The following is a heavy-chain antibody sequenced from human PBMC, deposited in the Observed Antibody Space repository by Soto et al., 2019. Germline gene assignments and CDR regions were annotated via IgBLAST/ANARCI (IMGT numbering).Heavy chain of an antibody. V-gene: IGHV4-34*01. J-gene: IGHJ4*02. CDR3: ARDKITGLFDY. CDR2: INHSGST. Sequence: PSQTLSLTCTVSGGYIISYYWSWILQPPGTGLEWIGEINHSGSTNYNPSLKSRVTISVDTSKNQFSLKLTSVTAADTAVYYCARDKITGLFDYWGQGTLVTVSS. CDR1: GGYIISYY. D-gene: IGHD2-8*02.